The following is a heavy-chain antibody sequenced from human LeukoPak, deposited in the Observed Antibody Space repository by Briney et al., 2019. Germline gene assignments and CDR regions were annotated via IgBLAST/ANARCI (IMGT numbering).Heavy chain of an antibody. Sequence: ASVKVSCKASGYTFTSYAMNWVRQAPGQGLEWMGWISAYNGNTNYAQKLQGRVTMTTDTSTSTAYMELRSLRSDDTAVYYCARLADCSGGSCYLGVDPWGQGTLVTVSS. CDR2: ISAYNGNT. D-gene: IGHD2-15*01. CDR3: ARLADCSGGSCYLGVDP. V-gene: IGHV1-18*01. J-gene: IGHJ5*02. CDR1: GYTFTSYA.